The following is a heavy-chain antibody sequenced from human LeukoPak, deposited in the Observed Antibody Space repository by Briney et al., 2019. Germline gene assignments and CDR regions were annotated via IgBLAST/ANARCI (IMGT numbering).Heavy chain of an antibody. CDR2: IWYDGSNK. CDR3: ARLWSGYTLDS. D-gene: IGHD3-3*01. CDR1: GFTFRNNG. Sequence: QTGGSLRLSCAASGFTFRNNGMHWVRQAPGKGLEWLAVIWYDGSNKYYADSVKGRFTISRDNSKNMAYLQMNSLRADDTAVYYCARLWSGYTLDSWGQGTLVIVSS. V-gene: IGHV3-33*01. J-gene: IGHJ5*01.